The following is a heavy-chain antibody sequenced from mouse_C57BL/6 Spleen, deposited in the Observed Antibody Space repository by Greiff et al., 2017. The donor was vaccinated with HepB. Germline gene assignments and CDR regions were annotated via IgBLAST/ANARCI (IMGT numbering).Heavy chain of an antibody. CDR3: ASRDGYGTRGYFDV. CDR2: INPGSGGT. CDR1: GYAFTNYL. Sequence: QVHVKQSGAELVRPGTSVKVSCKASGYAFTNYLIEWVKQRPGQGLEWIGVINPGSGGTNYNEKFKGKATLTADKSSSTAYMQLSSLTSEDSAVYFCASRDGYGTRGYFDVWGTGTTVTVSS. J-gene: IGHJ1*03. D-gene: IGHD1-1*01. V-gene: IGHV1-54*01.